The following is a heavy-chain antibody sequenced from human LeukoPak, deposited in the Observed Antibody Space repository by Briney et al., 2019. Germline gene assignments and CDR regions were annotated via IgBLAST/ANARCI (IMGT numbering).Heavy chain of an antibody. Sequence: PSGTLSLTCAVSGGSISSSNWWSWVRQPPGKGLEWIGRVYSSGRTNYNPSLKSRGTISVDTSKNQFSLELSSVTAADTAVYYCARERLAMVRGVIPKEAWGWFDPWGQGTLVTVSS. V-gene: IGHV4-4*02. CDR1: GGSISSSNW. J-gene: IGHJ5*02. CDR2: VYSSGRT. D-gene: IGHD3-10*01. CDR3: ARERLAMVRGVIPKEAWGWFDP.